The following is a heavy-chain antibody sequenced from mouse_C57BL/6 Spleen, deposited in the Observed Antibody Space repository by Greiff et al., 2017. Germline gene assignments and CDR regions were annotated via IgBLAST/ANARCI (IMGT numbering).Heavy chain of an antibody. J-gene: IGHJ3*01. CDR3: EREAVWCD. Sequence: VQLQQPGPELVKPGASVKISCKASGYAFSSSWMNWVKQRPGKGLEWIGRIYPGDGDTNYNGKFKGKATLTADKSSSTAYMQLSSLASEDSAVYCYEREAVWCDWGQGALVTVAA. CDR2: IYPGDGDT. D-gene: IGHD1-1*02. V-gene: IGHV1-82*01. CDR1: GYAFSSSW.